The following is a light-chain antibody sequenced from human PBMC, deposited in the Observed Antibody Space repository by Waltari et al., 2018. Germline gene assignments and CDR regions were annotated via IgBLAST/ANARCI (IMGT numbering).Light chain of an antibody. CDR3: QVWDRNPDHTEV. Sequence: SYVLTQPPSVSVAPGKTARITCRVNDIGSKSVHWYQQKPGQAPVVVMSYDSDRPSGIPERFSGSNSGNTATLTITRVEAGDEADYYCQVWDRNPDHTEVFGGGTRVTVL. V-gene: IGLV3-21*04. CDR2: YDS. CDR1: DIGSKS. J-gene: IGLJ3*02.